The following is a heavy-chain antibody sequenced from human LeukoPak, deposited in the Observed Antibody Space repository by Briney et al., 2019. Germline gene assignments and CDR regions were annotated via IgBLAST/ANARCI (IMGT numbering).Heavy chain of an antibody. V-gene: IGHV3-48*03. CDR2: ISSSGSTI. J-gene: IGHJ6*02. CDR1: GFTFSSYE. Sequence: GGSLRLSCAASGFTFSSYEMNWVRQARGKGLEWVSYISSSGSTIYYADSVKGRFTISRDNAKNSLYLQMNSLRAEDTAVYYCARDLTTLRSGMDVWGQGTTVTVSS. D-gene: IGHD1-1*01. CDR3: ARDLTTLRSGMDV.